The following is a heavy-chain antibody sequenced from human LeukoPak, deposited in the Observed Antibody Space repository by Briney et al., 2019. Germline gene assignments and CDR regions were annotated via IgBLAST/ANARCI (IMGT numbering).Heavy chain of an antibody. CDR2: ISSSGSTI. J-gene: IGHJ3*02. CDR1: GFTFSSYE. Sequence: SGGSLRLSCAAPGFTFSSYEMNWVRQAPGKGLEWVSYISSSGSTIYYADSVKGRFTISRDNAKNSLYLQVNSLRAEDTAVYYCASGVTMIVGVCDIWGQGTMVTVSS. D-gene: IGHD3-22*01. CDR3: ASGVTMIVGVCDI. V-gene: IGHV3-48*03.